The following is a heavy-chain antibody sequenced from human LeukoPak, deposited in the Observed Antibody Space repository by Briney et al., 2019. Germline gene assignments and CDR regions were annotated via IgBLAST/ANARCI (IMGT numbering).Heavy chain of an antibody. Sequence: GGSLRPSCAASGFTFSDYYMSWIRQAPGKGLEWVSYISSSGSTIYYADSVKGRFTISSDNAKNSLYLQMNSLRAEDTAVYYCSRGTRGLRDVFDIWGQGTMVTV. CDR1: GFTFSDYY. CDR2: ISSSGSTI. V-gene: IGHV3-11*04. J-gene: IGHJ3*02. CDR3: SRGTRGLRDVFDI. D-gene: IGHD5-12*01.